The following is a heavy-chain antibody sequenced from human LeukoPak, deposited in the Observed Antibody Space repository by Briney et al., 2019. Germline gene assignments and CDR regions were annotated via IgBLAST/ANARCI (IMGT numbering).Heavy chain of an antibody. V-gene: IGHV4-4*07. Sequence: PSDTLSLICTVSGGSISSNYWSWVRPPAGEGLEFNGRIFTSGSTNYNPSLKSRVTMPVDMPKTQFSLTLSSVTAGARAVFYFARHNEDCFGGNCFLVSFDSWGQGDQVTVSS. D-gene: IGHD4-23*01. CDR2: IFTSGST. J-gene: IGHJ4*02. CDR3: ARHNEDCFGGNCFLVSFDS. CDR1: GGSISSNY.